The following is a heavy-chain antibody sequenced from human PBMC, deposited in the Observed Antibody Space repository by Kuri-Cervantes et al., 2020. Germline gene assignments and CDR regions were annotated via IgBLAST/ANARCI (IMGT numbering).Heavy chain of an antibody. V-gene: IGHV1-69*05. Sequence: SVKVSCKASGGTFSNYAISWVRQAPGQGLEWMGGIIPIFGPPNYAQKFQDRVTITTDESTSTAYMELSSLRSEDTAVYYCASRGYSYGGLGGPGSIYFDYWGQGTLVTVSS. CDR1: GGTFSNYA. CDR3: ASRGYSYGGLGGPGSIYFDY. CDR2: IIPIFGPP. J-gene: IGHJ4*02. D-gene: IGHD5-18*01.